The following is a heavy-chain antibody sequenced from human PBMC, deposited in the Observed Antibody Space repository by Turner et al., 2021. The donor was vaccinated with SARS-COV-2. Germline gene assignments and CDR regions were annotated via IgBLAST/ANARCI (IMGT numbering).Heavy chain of an antibody. CDR3: AKITGIITGDY. Sequence: QVQLVESGGGVVQPWRSLRLSCAASGFTFSSYGMHWVRQAPGKGLEWVAVISYDGSNKYYADSVKGRFTISRDNSKNTLYLQMNSLRAEDTAVYYCAKITGIITGDYWGQGTLVTVSS. V-gene: IGHV3-30*18. D-gene: IGHD1-20*01. CDR2: ISYDGSNK. J-gene: IGHJ4*02. CDR1: GFTFSSYG.